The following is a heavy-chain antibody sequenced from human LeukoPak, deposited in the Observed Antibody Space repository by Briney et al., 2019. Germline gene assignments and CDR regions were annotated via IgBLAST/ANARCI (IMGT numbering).Heavy chain of an antibody. V-gene: IGHV3-64D*09. CDR1: GFTFSSYY. D-gene: IGHD2-2*01. CDR2: ISSNGGST. Sequence: GGSLRLSCAASGFTFSSYYMHWVRQAPGKGLEYVSAISSNGGSTYYADSVTGRFTISRDNSKNTLYLQMNSLRPEDTGVYHCVRLGYCSRTKCYLDYWGQGTLVTVSS. J-gene: IGHJ4*02. CDR3: VRLGYCSRTKCYLDY.